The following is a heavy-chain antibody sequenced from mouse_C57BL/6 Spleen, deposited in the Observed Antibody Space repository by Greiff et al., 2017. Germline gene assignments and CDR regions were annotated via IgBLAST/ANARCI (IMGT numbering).Heavy chain of an antibody. J-gene: IGHJ4*01. Sequence: EVKLMESGGGLVKPGGSLKLSCAASGFTFSDYGMHWVRQAPEKGLEWVAYISSGSSTIYYADTVKGRFTISRDNAKNTLFLQMTSLRSEDTAMYYCARPIYDGYFYAMDYWGQGTSVTVSS. CDR2: ISSGSSTI. V-gene: IGHV5-17*01. CDR3: ARPIYDGYFYAMDY. D-gene: IGHD2-3*01. CDR1: GFTFSDYG.